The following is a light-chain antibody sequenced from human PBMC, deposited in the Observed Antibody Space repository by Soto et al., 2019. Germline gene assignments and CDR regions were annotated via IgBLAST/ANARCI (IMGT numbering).Light chain of an antibody. CDR3: CSYAGSSPVV. CDR2: EGS. J-gene: IGLJ2*01. Sequence: QSALTQPASVSGSPGQSITISCTGTSSDVGGYNSVSWYQQHPGKPPKLMIYEGSKRPSGVSNRFSGSKSGNTASLTISGLQAEDEADYYCCSYAGSSPVVFGGGTKLTVL. CDR1: SSDVGGYNS. V-gene: IGLV2-23*01.